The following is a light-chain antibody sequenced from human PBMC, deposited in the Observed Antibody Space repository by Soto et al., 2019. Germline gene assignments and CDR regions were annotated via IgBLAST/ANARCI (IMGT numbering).Light chain of an antibody. V-gene: IGLV2-23*01. Sequence: QSVLTQPASVSGSPGQSITISCTGSSNTIGGYNVVSWYQQHPGKAPKVIIYEGIKRPSGVSNRFSGAISGSTASLTISGLQAEDEADYYCCSYVGATTSVFGSGTKVTVL. CDR3: CSYVGATTSV. J-gene: IGLJ1*01. CDR2: EGI. CDR1: SNTIGGYNV.